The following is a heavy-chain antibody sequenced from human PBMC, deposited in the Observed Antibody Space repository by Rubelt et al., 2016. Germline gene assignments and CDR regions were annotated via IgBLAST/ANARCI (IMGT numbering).Heavy chain of an antibody. CDR1: GFTFSKYW. V-gene: IGHV3-74*02. CDR2: ISSDGTNI. J-gene: IGHJ4*02. Sequence: EVQLVESGGGLVQPGGSLRLSCAASGFTFSKYWMHWVRLAPGKGLVWVSRISSDGTNIVYADSVKGRFTISRDNAKNTLYLQMNSLRAEDTAVYYCARDILRDIVVVPATPGDYWGQGTLVTVSS. CDR3: ARDILRDIVVVPATPGDY. D-gene: IGHD2-2*01.